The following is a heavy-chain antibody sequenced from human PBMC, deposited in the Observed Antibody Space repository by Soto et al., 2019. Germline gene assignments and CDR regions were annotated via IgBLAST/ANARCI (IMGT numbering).Heavy chain of an antibody. V-gene: IGHV2-5*01. CDR2: IYWSGDE. CDR3: ARGLATLPVLAFDI. CDR1: GFSLTTSGVG. D-gene: IGHD6-6*01. Sequence: SGPTLVNPTQTLTLTCSFSGFSLTTSGVGVGWIRQSPGKALEWLALIYWSGDEHYRPSLKSRLSIFKDTSKNHVVLTMTDMDPADTGTYYCARGLATLPVLAFDIWGRGTMVTVSS. J-gene: IGHJ3*02.